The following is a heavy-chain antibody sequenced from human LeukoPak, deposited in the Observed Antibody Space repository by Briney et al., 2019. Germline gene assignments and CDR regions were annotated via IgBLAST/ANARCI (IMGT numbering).Heavy chain of an antibody. Sequence: SETLSLTCAVSVGSISSGNWWSWVRQSPGKGLEWIGEIYHNGTPNYSPSLKSRVTISADTFKNHFSLKLTSVTAADTAVYYCARAPIVVVPAVIRNDAFDIWGQGTMVTVSS. D-gene: IGHD2-2*01. CDR1: VGSISSGNW. CDR3: ARAPIVVVPAVIRNDAFDI. V-gene: IGHV4-4*02. CDR2: IYHNGTP. J-gene: IGHJ3*02.